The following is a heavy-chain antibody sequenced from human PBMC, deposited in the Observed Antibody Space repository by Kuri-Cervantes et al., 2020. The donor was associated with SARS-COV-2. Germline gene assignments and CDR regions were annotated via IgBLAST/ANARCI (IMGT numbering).Heavy chain of an antibody. D-gene: IGHD3-22*01. CDR2: INPSGGST. J-gene: IGHJ4*02. Sequence: ASVKVSCKASGYTFTSYYMHWVRQAPGQGLEWMGIINPSGGSTSSAQKFQGRVTMTRDTSTSTVYMELSRLRSDDTAVYYCARSYFYDSSGYVMDYWGQGTLVTVSS. CDR1: GYTFTSYY. V-gene: IGHV1-46*01. CDR3: ARSYFYDSSGYVMDY.